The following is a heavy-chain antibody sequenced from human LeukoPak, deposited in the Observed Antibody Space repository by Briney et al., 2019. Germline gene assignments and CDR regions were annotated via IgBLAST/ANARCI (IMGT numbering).Heavy chain of an antibody. Sequence: SETLSLTCTVSGGSISSRSYYWGWIRQSPGKGLEWIGSVYYSGSTYYNPSLKSRVTISVDTSKNQFSLKLSSVTAADTAVYYCARPALLYSSSWYPPLDYWGQGTLVTVSS. CDR3: ARPALLYSSSWYPPLDY. CDR2: VYYSGST. V-gene: IGHV4-39*01. D-gene: IGHD6-13*01. J-gene: IGHJ4*02. CDR1: GGSISSRSYY.